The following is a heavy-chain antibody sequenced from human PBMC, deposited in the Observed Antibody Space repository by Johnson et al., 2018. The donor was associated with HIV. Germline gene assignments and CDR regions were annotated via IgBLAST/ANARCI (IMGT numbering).Heavy chain of an antibody. CDR1: GFTFDDYA. V-gene: IGHV3-9*01. J-gene: IGHJ3*02. CDR3: TTEFTMVQVLI. D-gene: IGHD3-10*01. Sequence: EVQLVESGGGLVKPGGSLRLSCAASGFTFDDYAMHWVRQPPGKGLEWVSGINWNGGSKVYADSVKGRFTISRDDSKNTLYLQMNSLKTEDTAVYYCTTEFTMVQVLIWGQGTMVTVSS. CDR2: INWNGGSK.